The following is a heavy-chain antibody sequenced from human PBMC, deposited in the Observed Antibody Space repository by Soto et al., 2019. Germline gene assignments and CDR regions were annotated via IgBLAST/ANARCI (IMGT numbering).Heavy chain of an antibody. Sequence: GGSLRLSCAASGFTFSSYAMSWVRQAPGKGLEWVSAISGSGGSTYYADSGKGRFTISRDNSKNTLYLQMNSLRAEDTAIYYCAKDTNFGGAILHWGQGTLVTVSS. J-gene: IGHJ4*02. CDR3: AKDTNFGGAILH. CDR1: GFTFSSYA. V-gene: IGHV3-23*01. D-gene: IGHD3-16*02. CDR2: ISGSGGST.